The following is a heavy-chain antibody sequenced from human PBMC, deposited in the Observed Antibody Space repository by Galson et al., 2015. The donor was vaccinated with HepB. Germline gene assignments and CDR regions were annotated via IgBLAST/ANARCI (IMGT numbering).Heavy chain of an antibody. CDR3: ARKPGIVATGTFESYFDY. J-gene: IGHJ4*02. CDR1: GLTFSNFG. CDR2: ISGSGGNT. Sequence: SLRLSCAASGLTFSNFGMGWVRQAPGKGLEWVSGISGSGGNTYYADSVKGRFTISRDNSKNTMFLQMNSLGAEDTAVYYCARKPGIVATGTFESYFDYWGQGTLVTVSS. D-gene: IGHD6-13*01. V-gene: IGHV3-23*01.